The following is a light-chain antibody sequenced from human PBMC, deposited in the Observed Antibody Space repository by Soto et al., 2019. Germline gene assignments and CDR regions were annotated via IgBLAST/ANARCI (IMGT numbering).Light chain of an antibody. CDR1: QSISTW. Sequence: DIQMTPSPSTLSASVGDRVTITCRASQSISTWLAWYQQKPGKAPKLLIYDASSLESGVPSRFSGSGSGTEFTLTISNLQPEDFASYYCQQYNSYSTFGQGTKVDIK. J-gene: IGKJ1*01. CDR3: QQYNSYST. V-gene: IGKV1-5*01. CDR2: DAS.